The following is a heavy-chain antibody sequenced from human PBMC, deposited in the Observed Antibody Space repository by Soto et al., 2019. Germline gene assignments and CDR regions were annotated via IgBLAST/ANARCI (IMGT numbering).Heavy chain of an antibody. Sequence: QITLKESGPTLVKPTQTLTLTCTFSGFSLNTHGVGVGWIRQPPGKALECLALIYWDDNKRYSPSLKSRLAITKDTSKNQVVLTMTNMDPVDTGTYYCAHTEVLYCGGDCYHPNRFDPWGQGTLVTVSS. CDR2: IYWDDNK. J-gene: IGHJ5*02. CDR3: AHTEVLYCGGDCYHPNRFDP. D-gene: IGHD2-21*02. V-gene: IGHV2-5*02. CDR1: GFSLNTHGVG.